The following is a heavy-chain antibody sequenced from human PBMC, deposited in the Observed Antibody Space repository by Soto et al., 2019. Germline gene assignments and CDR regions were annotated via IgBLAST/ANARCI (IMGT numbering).Heavy chain of an antibody. Sequence: GGSLGLSFATSGFTFSTYAMGGVRQAPGKGLEWVVKSYDDGDELFYADSVRGLFSVSRDNSKSTLDLQMPSPRADDTDVYFCMRLDYGPDLWGQGTLVTVSS. V-gene: IGHV3-23*01. CDR3: MRLDYGPDL. J-gene: IGHJ5*02. CDR2: SYDDGDEL. D-gene: IGHD4-17*01. CDR1: GFTFSTYA.